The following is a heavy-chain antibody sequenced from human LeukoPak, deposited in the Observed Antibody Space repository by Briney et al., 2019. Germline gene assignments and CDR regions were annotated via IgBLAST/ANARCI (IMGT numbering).Heavy chain of an antibody. CDR1: GFTFSSYG. D-gene: IGHD4-17*01. V-gene: IGHV3-30*02. CDR3: AKDMTVTKGYYYYMDV. CDR2: IRYDGSNK. Sequence: QSGGSLRLSCAASGFTFSSYGMHWVRQAPGKGLEWVAFIRYDGSNKYYADSVKGRFTISRDNSKNTLYLQMNSLRAEDTAVCYCAKDMTVTKGYYYYMDVWGKGTTVTVSS. J-gene: IGHJ6*03.